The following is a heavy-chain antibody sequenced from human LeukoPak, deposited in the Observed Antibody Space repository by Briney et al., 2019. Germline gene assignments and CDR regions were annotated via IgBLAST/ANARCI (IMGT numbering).Heavy chain of an antibody. D-gene: IGHD5-24*01. J-gene: IGHJ4*02. CDR3: ARLEDGYNLCY. CDR2: IYPGDSDI. V-gene: IGHV5-51*01. CDR1: GYSFTSYW. Sequence: GESLQISCKGSGYSFTSYWIGWVRQMPGKGLEWMGIIYPGDSDIRYSPSLQGQVTISADKSLSTAYLQWSSLKASDTAMYYCARLEDGYNLCYWGQGTLVTVSS.